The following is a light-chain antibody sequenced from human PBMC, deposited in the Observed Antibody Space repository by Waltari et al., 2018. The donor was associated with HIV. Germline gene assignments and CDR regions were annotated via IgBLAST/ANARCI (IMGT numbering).Light chain of an antibody. CDR1: SSNIGAGYD. V-gene: IGLV1-40*01. CDR3: QSYDSNLSGATV. J-gene: IGLJ1*01. CDR2: GSS. Sequence: QSVLTQPPSVSGAPGQRVTISCTGSSSNIGAGYDVHWYQQLPGKAPNVLIPGSSNRPTGVPDRFSGSKSGTSASLAITGLQAEDEADYYCQSYDSNLSGATVFGTGTKVTVL.